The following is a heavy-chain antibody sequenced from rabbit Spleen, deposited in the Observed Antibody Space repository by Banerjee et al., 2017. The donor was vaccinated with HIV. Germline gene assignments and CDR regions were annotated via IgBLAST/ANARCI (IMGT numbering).Heavy chain of an antibody. J-gene: IGHJ6*01. CDR1: GFSLTSSDY. CDR3: ARDTSTSFSSYGMDL. D-gene: IGHD1-1*01. CDR2: IYDGSSGFT. V-gene: IGHV1S40*01. Sequence: QSLEESGGDLVKPGASLTLTCTASGFSLTSSDYMCWVRQAPGKGLEWIACIYDGSSGFTYHASWAKGRFTISKTSSTTVTLQMTSLTAADTATYFCARDTSTSFSSYGMDLWAQGPSSPS.